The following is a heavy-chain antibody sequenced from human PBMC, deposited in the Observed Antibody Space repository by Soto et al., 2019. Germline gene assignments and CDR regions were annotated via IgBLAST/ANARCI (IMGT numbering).Heavy chain of an antibody. CDR1: GYTFTSYA. D-gene: IGHD6-19*01. Sequence: QVQLVQSGAEEKKPGASVKVSCKASGYTFTSYAMHWVRQAPGQRLEWMGWINAGNGNTKYSQKFQGRVTITRDTSASTAYMELSSLRSEDPAVYYCARAVAVPADFDYWGQGTLVTVSS. CDR2: INAGNGNT. J-gene: IGHJ4*02. V-gene: IGHV1-3*05. CDR3: ARAVAVPADFDY.